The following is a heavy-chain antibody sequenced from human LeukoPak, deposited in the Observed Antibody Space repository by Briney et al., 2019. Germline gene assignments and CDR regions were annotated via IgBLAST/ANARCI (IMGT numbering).Heavy chain of an antibody. CDR1: GHTFTNYY. D-gene: IGHD2-2*01. Sequence: ASVKVSCKSSGHTFTNYYLHWVRQAPGQGLEWLGWIHPNTGATNYAQIFQGRVTVTRDTSISTTYVELSRLTSADTAVYYCASYASGYNWLKVWGQGTLVTVSS. CDR3: ASYASGYNWLKV. J-gene: IGHJ5*02. CDR2: IHPNTGAT. V-gene: IGHV1-2*02.